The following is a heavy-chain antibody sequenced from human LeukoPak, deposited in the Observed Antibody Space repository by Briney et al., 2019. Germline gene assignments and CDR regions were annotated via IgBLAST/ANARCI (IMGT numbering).Heavy chain of an antibody. V-gene: IGHV4-31*03. CDR2: IYYSGST. Sequence: SQTLSLTCTVSGGSISSGGDYWSWIRQHPGKGLEWIGYIYYSGSTYYNPSLKSRVTISVDTSKNQFSLKLSSVTAADTAVYYCARGGDIVVVPAAPYFDYWGQGTLVTVSS. CDR3: ARGGDIVVVPAAPYFDY. D-gene: IGHD2-2*01. CDR1: GGSISSGGDY. J-gene: IGHJ4*02.